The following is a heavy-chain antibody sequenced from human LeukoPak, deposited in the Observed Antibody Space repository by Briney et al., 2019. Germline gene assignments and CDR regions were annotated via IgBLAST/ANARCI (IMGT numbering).Heavy chain of an antibody. J-gene: IGHJ4*02. Sequence: SETLSLTCSVSGASMHNHYWSWIRQPPGKALEWIGYVSDSETTNYNPSLKSRVSMSVDTSKNEFSLRLSSVTAADTALYYCATRPAETIWFGVFDYWSRGTLGTVSS. CDR1: GASMHNHY. CDR3: ATRPAETIWFGVFDY. V-gene: IGHV4-59*11. D-gene: IGHD3-10*01. CDR2: VSDSETT.